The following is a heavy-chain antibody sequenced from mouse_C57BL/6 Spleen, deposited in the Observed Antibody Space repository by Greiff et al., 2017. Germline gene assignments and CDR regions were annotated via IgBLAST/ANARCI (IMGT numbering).Heavy chain of an antibody. CDR1: GYAFRSYW. CDR2: IYPGDGDT. Sequence: VQLQQSGAELVKPGASVKISCKASGYAFRSYWMNWVKQRPGKGLEWIGQIYPGDGDTNYNGTFKGKATLTAVKSSSTAYMQLSSLTSEDSAVYFGAISYSGSSHPYWYFDVWCTGTTGTVSS. V-gene: IGHV1-80*01. D-gene: IGHD1-1*01. CDR3: AISYSGSSHPYWYFDV. J-gene: IGHJ1*03.